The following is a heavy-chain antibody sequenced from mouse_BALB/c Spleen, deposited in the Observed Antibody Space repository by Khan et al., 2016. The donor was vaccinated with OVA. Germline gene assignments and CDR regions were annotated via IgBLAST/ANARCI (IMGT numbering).Heavy chain of an antibody. CDR1: GYSFTNYG. CDR3: ASGDDWYFDV. Sequence: QIQLVQSGPEVKKPGETVKLSCKASGYSFTNYGMYWVRQAPAKGIMWMGWINTYTGKPTYADDFKGRFAFSLDTSTSPVYLQLNNLTNEDTARYYCASGDDWYFDVWGEGTTVTVSS. CDR2: INTYTGKP. D-gene: IGHD2-13*01. J-gene: IGHJ1*01. V-gene: IGHV9-3-1*01.